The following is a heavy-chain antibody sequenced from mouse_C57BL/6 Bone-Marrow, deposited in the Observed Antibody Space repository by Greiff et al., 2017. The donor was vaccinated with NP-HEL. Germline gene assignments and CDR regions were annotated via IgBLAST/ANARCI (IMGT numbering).Heavy chain of an antibody. J-gene: IGHJ3*01. CDR2: IHPNSGST. CDR3: ARGGITTVAAY. Sequence: VQLQQPGAELVKPGASVKSSCKASGYTFTSYWMHWVKQRPGQGLEWIGMIHPNSGSTNYNEKFKSKATLTVDKSSSTAYMQLSSLTSEDSAVYYCARGGITTVAAYWGQGTLVTVSA. CDR1: GYTFTSYW. V-gene: IGHV1-64*01. D-gene: IGHD1-1*01.